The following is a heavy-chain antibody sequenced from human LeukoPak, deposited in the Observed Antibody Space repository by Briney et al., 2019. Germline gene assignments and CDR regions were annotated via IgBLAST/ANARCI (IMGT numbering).Heavy chain of an antibody. CDR1: GGSFSGYY. V-gene: IGHV4-34*01. Sequence: SETLSLTCAVYGGSFSGYYWSWIRQPPGKGLEWIGEINHSGSTNYNPSLKSRVTISVDTSKNQFSLKLSSVTAADTAVYYCARAWWDDAFDIWGQGTMVTVSS. D-gene: IGHD2-15*01. CDR2: INHSGST. CDR3: ARAWWDDAFDI. J-gene: IGHJ3*02.